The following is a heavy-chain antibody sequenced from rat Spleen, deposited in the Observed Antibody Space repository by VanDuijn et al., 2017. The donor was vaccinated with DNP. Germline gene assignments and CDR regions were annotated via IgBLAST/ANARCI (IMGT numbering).Heavy chain of an antibody. V-gene: IGHV3-1*01. CDR1: GYSITSSY. CDR3: ARWNIGTSTLDY. Sequence: EVQLQESGPGLVKPSQSLSLTCSVTGYSITSSYRWNWIRKFPGNKLEWIGHISYSGTTSYHPSLKRRISITRDTSKNQFFLQLSSVTTEDTATYYCARWNIGTSTLDYWGQGVMVTVSS. J-gene: IGHJ2*01. CDR2: ISYSGTT. D-gene: IGHD1-5*01.